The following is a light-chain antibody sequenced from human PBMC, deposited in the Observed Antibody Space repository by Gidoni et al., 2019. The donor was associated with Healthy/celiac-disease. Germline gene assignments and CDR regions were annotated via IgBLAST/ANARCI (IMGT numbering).Light chain of an antibody. J-gene: IGKJ1*01. Sequence: DIQMTQSPSSLSASVGDRVTITCRASQSISSYFNWYQQKTGKAPKLLIYAASSLQSAGPSRFSGSRSGTEFSITISSLQPEDFATYYCRQSYSTLWTFGQGTKVEIK. CDR2: AAS. V-gene: IGKV1-39*01. CDR3: RQSYSTLWT. CDR1: QSISSY.